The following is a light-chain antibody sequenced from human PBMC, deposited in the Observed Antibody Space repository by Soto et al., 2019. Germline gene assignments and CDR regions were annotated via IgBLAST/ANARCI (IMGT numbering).Light chain of an antibody. CDR2: DGS. V-gene: IGKV1-39*01. CDR3: QQSYGTPPT. CDR1: QQFTSY. Sequence: DIQMTQSPPSLFASIGDRVTIKCRASQQFTSYVHWYQQKDGKAPKLLISDGSTLQSGVPSRFSGSGSGTDFTLTIGGLQPEDFATYFCQQSYGTPPTFGQGTKVEVK. J-gene: IGKJ1*01.